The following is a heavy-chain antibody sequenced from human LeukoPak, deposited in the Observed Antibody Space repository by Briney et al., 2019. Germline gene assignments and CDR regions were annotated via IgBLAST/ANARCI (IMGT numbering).Heavy chain of an antibody. CDR1: GFTFSSYE. CDR2: ISSSGSTI. CDR3: ARRVEYYYYMDV. Sequence: GGSLRLSCAASGFTFSSYEMNWVRQAPGKGLEWVSYISSSGSTIYYADSVKGRFTISRDNAKNSLYLQMNSLRAEDTAVYYCARRVEYYYYMDVWGKGTTVTVSS. D-gene: IGHD2-15*01. J-gene: IGHJ6*03. V-gene: IGHV3-48*03.